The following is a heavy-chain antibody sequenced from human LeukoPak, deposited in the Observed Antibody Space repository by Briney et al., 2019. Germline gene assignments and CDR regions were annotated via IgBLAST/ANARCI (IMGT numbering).Heavy chain of an antibody. CDR1: GYTFTGYY. V-gene: IGHV1-2*02. J-gene: IGHJ4*02. CDR3: ASTFMVRGVMVYFDY. Sequence: ASVRVSCRASGYTFTGYYIHWVRQAPGQGLEWMGWINPNSGGTNYAQKFQGRVTMTRDTSISTAYMELSRLRSDDTAVYYCASTFMVRGVMVYFDYWGQGTLVTVSS. CDR2: INPNSGGT. D-gene: IGHD3-10*01.